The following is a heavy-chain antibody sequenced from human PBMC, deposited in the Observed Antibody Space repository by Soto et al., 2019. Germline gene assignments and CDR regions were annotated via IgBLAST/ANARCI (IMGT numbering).Heavy chain of an antibody. CDR2: IYHSGST. Sequence: SGGSISSSNWWSWVRQPPGKGLEWIGEIYHSGSTNYNPSLKSRVTISLDKSKNQFSLKLSSVTAADTAVYYCAIDRRGSGYYFTFDYWGQGTLVTVSS. V-gene: IGHV4-4*02. CDR1: GGSISSSNW. J-gene: IGHJ4*02. CDR3: AIDRRGSGYYFTFDY. D-gene: IGHD3-22*01.